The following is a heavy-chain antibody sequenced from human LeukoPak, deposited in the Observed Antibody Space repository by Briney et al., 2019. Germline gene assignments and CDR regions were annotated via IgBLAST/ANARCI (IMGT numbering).Heavy chain of an antibody. J-gene: IGHJ4*02. CDR2: ISSSGSTI. V-gene: IGHV3-11*04. Sequence: GGSLRLSCAASGFTFSDYYMSWIRQAPGKGLEWVSYISSSGSTIYYADFVKGRFTISRDNAKNSLYLQMNSLRAEDTAVYYCAKDFFVIAAAGLFDYWGQGTLVTVSS. D-gene: IGHD6-13*01. CDR3: AKDFFVIAAAGLFDY. CDR1: GFTFSDYY.